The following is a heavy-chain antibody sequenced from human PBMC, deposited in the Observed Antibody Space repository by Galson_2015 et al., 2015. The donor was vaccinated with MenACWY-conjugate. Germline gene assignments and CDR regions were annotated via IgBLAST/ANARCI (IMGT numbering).Heavy chain of an antibody. Sequence: SLRLSCAASGFTFSSYAMHWVRQAPGKGLDYVSAISSNGGSTYYADSVKGRFTISRDNSKNTLYLQMSSLRAEDTAVYYCVKDKRYCSSTSCYRKYSSSWYSYYFDYWGQGTLVTVSS. CDR3: VKDKRYCSSTSCYRKYSSSWYSYYFDY. CDR2: ISSNGGST. J-gene: IGHJ4*02. D-gene: IGHD2-2*02. V-gene: IGHV3-64D*06. CDR1: GFTFSSYA.